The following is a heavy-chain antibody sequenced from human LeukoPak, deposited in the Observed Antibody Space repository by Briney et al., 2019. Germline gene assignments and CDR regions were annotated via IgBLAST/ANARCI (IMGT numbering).Heavy chain of an antibody. CDR1: GFSFTSYG. CDR3: ARDLSPVVRASPIGY. D-gene: IGHD3-10*01. Sequence: GGSLRLSCAASGFSFTSYGMHWVRQAPGQGLEWVALITYDGYYKYYSDSVKGRFTISSDTSKNTLYLQMNSLRAEDTAVYYCARDLSPVVRASPIGYWGQGTLVTVSS. J-gene: IGHJ4*02. CDR2: ITYDGYYK. V-gene: IGHV3-30*03.